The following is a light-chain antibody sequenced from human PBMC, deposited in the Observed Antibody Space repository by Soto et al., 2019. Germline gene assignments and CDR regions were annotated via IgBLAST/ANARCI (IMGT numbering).Light chain of an antibody. Sequence: EIVMTQSPATLSVSPGEGATLSCRASQSVGSNLAWYQQKPGQAPRPLIYGASTRATGIPARFSGSGSGTDFTLTSSSLLSEDFAVYYCQQYNNWPQTFGQGTKVEIK. V-gene: IGKV3-15*01. CDR2: GAS. CDR1: QSVGSN. J-gene: IGKJ2*01. CDR3: QQYNNWPQT.